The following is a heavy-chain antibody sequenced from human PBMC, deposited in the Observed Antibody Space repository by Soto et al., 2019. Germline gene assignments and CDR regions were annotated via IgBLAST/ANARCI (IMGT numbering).Heavy chain of an antibody. V-gene: IGHV4-34*01. CDR2: INHSGST. CDR1: GGSFSGYY. J-gene: IGHJ4*02. D-gene: IGHD6-13*01. CDR3: ARGRAGDIAAANFDY. Sequence: SETLSLTCAVYGGSFSGYYWSWIRQPPGKGLEWIGEINHSGSTNYNPSLKSRVTISVDTSKNQFSLKLSSVTAADTAVYYCARGRAGDIAAANFDYWGQGTLVTVSS.